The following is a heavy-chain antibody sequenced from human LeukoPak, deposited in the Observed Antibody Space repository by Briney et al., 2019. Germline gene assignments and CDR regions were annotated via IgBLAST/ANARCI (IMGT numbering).Heavy chain of an antibody. CDR1: GFTFSNAW. V-gene: IGHV3-15*01. CDR3: TTDEILLWFGESANYFDY. J-gene: IGHJ4*02. CDR2: IKSKSDRGAT. Sequence: GGSLRLSCAASGFTFSNAWMTWVRQAPGKGLEWVGRIKSKSDRGATDYAAAVKGRFTISRDDSKNMLYLQMNSLKTEDTAVYYCTTDEILLWFGESANYFDYWGQGTLVTVSS. D-gene: IGHD3-10*01.